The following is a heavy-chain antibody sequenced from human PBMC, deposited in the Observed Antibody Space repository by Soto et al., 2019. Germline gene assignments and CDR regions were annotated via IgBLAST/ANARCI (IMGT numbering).Heavy chain of an antibody. CDR2: ISGSGGGT. CDR1: GFTFTSYA. V-gene: IGHV3-23*01. Sequence: PGGSLRLSCAASGFTFTSYAMSWVRQAPGKGLEWVSAISGSGGGTYYADSVEGRFTISRDNSKNTLYLQMNSLRAEDTAVYYCAKEDDFWSGYCDYWGQGTLVTVSS. D-gene: IGHD3-3*01. CDR3: AKEDDFWSGYCDY. J-gene: IGHJ4*02.